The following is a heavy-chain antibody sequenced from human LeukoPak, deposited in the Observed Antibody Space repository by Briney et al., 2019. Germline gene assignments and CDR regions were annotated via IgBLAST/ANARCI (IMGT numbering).Heavy chain of an antibody. V-gene: IGHV3-23*01. CDR2: ISGSGGST. Sequence: GGSLRLSCAASGFTFSSYAKSWVRQAPGKGLEWVSAISGSGGSTYYADSVKGRFTISRDNSKNTLYLQMNSLRAEDTAVYYCAKDGATYYYDSSGYTTYYYYGMDVWGQGTTVTVSS. J-gene: IGHJ6*02. D-gene: IGHD3-22*01. CDR1: GFTFSSYA. CDR3: AKDGATYYYDSSGYTTYYYYGMDV.